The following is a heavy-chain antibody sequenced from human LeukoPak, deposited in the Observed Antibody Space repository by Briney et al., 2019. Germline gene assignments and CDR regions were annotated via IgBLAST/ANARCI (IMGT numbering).Heavy chain of an antibody. CDR3: ARRGYYDFWSGYLDAFDI. V-gene: IGHV4-4*09. D-gene: IGHD3-3*01. Sequence: SDTLSLTCTVSGGSISSYYWSWIRQPPGKGLEWIGYIYTSGSTNYNPSLKSRVTISVDTSKNQFSLKLSSVTAADTAVYYCARRGYYDFWSGYLDAFDIWGQGTMVTVSS. J-gene: IGHJ3*02. CDR1: GGSISSYY. CDR2: IYTSGST.